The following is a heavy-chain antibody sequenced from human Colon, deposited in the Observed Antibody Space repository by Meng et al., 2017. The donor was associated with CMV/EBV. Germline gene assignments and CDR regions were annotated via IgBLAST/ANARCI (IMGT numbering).Heavy chain of an antibody. Sequence: GESLKISCAASGFTVSSNYMTWVRQAPGKGLEWVSVIYTDGSTHYADSVEGRFTISRDNSKNTLDLQMNNLRAEDTAVYYWARADGYGIASAGHHWGRGTLVTVSS. CDR3: ARADGYGIASAGHH. CDR1: GFTVSSNY. CDR2: IYTDGST. D-gene: IGHD6-13*01. J-gene: IGHJ5*02. V-gene: IGHV3-66*01.